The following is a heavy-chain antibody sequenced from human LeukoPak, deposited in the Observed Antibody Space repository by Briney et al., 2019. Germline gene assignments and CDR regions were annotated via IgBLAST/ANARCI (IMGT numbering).Heavy chain of an antibody. Sequence: GGSLRLSCAASGFTFSSYAMSWVRQAPGKGLEWVSAISGSGDTTYYADSVKGRFAISRDNSKNTLYLQMNSLRAEDTAVYYCAKDLGDYDGNSDLNYWGQGTLVTVSS. CDR2: ISGSGDTT. CDR3: AKDLGDYDGNSDLNY. J-gene: IGHJ4*02. V-gene: IGHV3-23*01. D-gene: IGHD4-23*01. CDR1: GFTFSSYA.